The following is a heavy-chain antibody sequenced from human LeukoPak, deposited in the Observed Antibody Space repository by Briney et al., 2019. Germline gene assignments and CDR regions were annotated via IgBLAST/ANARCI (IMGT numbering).Heavy chain of an antibody. V-gene: IGHV4-59*01. Sequence: SETLSLTCTVSGGSISSYYWSWIRQPPGKGLEWIGHIYYSGSTNYNPSPKSRVTISVDTSKNQFSLKLSSMTAADTAVYYCARVQRGYSGYDLFDYWGQGTLVTVSS. J-gene: IGHJ4*02. CDR2: IYYSGST. CDR1: GGSISSYY. CDR3: ARVQRGYSGYDLFDY. D-gene: IGHD5-12*01.